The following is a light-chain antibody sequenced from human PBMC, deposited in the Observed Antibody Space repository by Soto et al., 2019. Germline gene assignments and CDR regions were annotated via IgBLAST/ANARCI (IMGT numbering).Light chain of an antibody. J-gene: IGLJ1*01. CDR2: DIT. Sequence: QAVVTQPASVSGSPGQSITISCTGTSSDVGRYIYVSWYQQHPGKAPKLIIYDITKRPSGISDRFSGSKSGNTASLTISGLQAEDEADYYCNSYTSSSTLVFGTGTKLTVL. CDR3: NSYTSSSTLV. CDR1: SSDVGRYIY. V-gene: IGLV2-14*01.